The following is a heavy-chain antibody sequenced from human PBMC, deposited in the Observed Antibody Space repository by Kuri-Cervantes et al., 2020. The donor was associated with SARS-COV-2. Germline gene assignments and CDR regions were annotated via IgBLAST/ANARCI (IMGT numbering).Heavy chain of an antibody. CDR1: GGSIKNYF. V-gene: IGHV4-59*01. D-gene: IGHD3-22*01. CDR2: IYSXGAT. CDR3: SXDSGWLYTRXPGFDS. Sequence: GSLRLSCTVSGGSIKNYFWTWIRHPPGKGMEWDGHIYSXGATNNNPSLKSRVAISPDTSNSQFSMKLNSVTAANTALSSCSXDSGWLYTRXPGFDSWGRGTLVTVSS. J-gene: IGHJ4*02.